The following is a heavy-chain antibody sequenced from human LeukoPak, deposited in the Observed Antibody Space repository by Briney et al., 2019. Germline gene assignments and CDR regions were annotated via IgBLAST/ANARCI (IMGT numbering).Heavy chain of an antibody. CDR1: GFTFSSYA. CDR3: AKDHQRYNWNAPRVPFDY. J-gene: IGHJ4*02. Sequence: HPGGPLRLSCAASGFTFSSYAMSWVRQSPGKGLEGVSAFIGSGGSTYYADSVKGRFTISRDNSKNTLYLQMNSLRAEDTAVYYCAKDHQRYNWNAPRVPFDYWGQGTLVTVSS. D-gene: IGHD1-20*01. CDR2: FIGSGGST. V-gene: IGHV3-23*01.